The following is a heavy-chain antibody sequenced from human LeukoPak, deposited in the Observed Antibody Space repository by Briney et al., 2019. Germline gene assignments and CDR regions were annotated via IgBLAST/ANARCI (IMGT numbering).Heavy chain of an antibody. CDR3: ARHGHNDYYHSREYDAFDI. CDR2: VYYSGST. CDR1: GGSISSYY. V-gene: IGHV4-59*08. J-gene: IGHJ3*02. Sequence: PSETLSLTCTVSGGSISSYYGSWIRQPPGKRLEWIGYVYYSGSTNYNPSLKSRVTISVDTSKNQFSLNLSSVTAADTAVYYCARHGHNDYYHSREYDAFDIWGQGTLVPVSS. D-gene: IGHD3-22*01.